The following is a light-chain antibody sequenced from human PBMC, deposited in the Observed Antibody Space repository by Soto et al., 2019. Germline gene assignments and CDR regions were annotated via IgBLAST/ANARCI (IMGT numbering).Light chain of an antibody. CDR2: EVN. J-gene: IGLJ1*01. CDR3: CSFAGSSTYV. CDR1: SSDVGVYQY. V-gene: IGLV2-8*01. Sequence: QSALTQHPSASGSPGQSVTISCTGTSSDVGVYQYVSWYQQHPGKAPKLMIYEVNKRPSGVPDRFSGSKSGSTASLTVSGLQPEDEADYYCCSFAGSSTYVFGTGTKLTVL.